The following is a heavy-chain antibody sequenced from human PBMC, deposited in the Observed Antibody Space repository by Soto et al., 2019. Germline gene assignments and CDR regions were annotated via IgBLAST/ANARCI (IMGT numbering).Heavy chain of an antibody. J-gene: IGHJ3*01. V-gene: IGHV3-53*02. Sequence: EEQLVETGGGRIQPGGSLRLSCAVAGFTVIRDYMNWVRQAPGKGLEWVSVIYSGGTTYHADSVKGRFTISRGNSGNTLFLQMNSLRAEDTAMYYCARSTEWNAFDLWGQGTMVTVSS. D-gene: IGHD3-3*01. CDR2: IYSGGTT. CDR1: GFTVIRDY. CDR3: ARSTEWNAFDL.